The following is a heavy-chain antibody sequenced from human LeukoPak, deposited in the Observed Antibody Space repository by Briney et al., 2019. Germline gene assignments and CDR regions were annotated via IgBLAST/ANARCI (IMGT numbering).Heavy chain of an antibody. V-gene: IGHV1-8*01. D-gene: IGHD3-22*01. J-gene: IGHJ3*02. Sequence: ASVKVSCKASGYTFTSYDINWVRQATGQGLEWMGWMNPNSGNTGYAQKFHDRVSMTRNTPISKAYMEMSRLRSEDTAVYYCARDGATMIVGPPSDTTLDAFDIWGQGTMVTVSS. CDR2: MNPNSGNT. CDR3: ARDGATMIVGPPSDTTLDAFDI. CDR1: GYTFTSYD.